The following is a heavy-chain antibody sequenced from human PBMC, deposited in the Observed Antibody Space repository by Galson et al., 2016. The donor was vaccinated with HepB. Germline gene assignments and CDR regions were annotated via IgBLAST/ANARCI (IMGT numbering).Heavy chain of an antibody. CDR2: MYYIGST. V-gene: IGHV4-28*03. CDR3: ARDRGSAAGFDY. CDR1: GVSINSNNW. J-gene: IGHJ4*02. Sequence: ETLSLTCAVSGVSINSNNWWGWIRQAPGKRLEWIGYMYYIGSTSYNPSLASRVTISVDTSKNQFSLRVSSVTAADTAVYYCARDRGSAAGFDYWGQGTLVTVSS. D-gene: IGHD6-13*01.